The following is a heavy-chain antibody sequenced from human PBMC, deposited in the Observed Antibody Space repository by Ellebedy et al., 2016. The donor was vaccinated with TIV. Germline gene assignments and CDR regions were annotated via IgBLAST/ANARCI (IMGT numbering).Heavy chain of an antibody. J-gene: IGHJ3*02. CDR2: IYTSGST. CDR1: GGSISSYY. CDR3: ARVDIVGATPDAFDI. Sequence: SETLSLXXTVSGGSISSYYWSWIRQPAGKGLEWIGRIYTSGSTNYNPSLKSRVTMSVDTSKNQFSLKLSSVTAADTAVYYCARVDIVGATPDAFDIWGQGTMVTVSS. D-gene: IGHD1-26*01. V-gene: IGHV4-4*07.